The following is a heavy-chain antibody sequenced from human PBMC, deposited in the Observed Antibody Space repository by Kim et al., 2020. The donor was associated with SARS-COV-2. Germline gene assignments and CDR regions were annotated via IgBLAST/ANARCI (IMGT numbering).Heavy chain of an antibody. J-gene: IGHJ4*01. CDR1: GFTFSDYA. V-gene: IGHV3-23*01. Sequence: GGSLRLSCAASGFTFSDYAMTWVRQAPGKGLEWVSAISGSGGSTYFADSVKRRFTISRDNSKHTLSLQINSLRAEDTGVYYCAKGRYCDWLLPGNFDDWG. CDR3: AKGRYCDWLLPGNFDD. D-gene: IGHD3-9*01. CDR2: ISGSGGST.